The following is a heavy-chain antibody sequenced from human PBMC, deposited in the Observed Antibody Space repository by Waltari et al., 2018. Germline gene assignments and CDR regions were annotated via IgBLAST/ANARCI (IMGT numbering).Heavy chain of an antibody. V-gene: IGHV4-61*10. D-gene: IGHD1-26*01. CDR2: IQNSWRI. Sequence: GKGLELIGYIQNSWRIIYNPSLKSRITISVDTSINQFSLKLTSVTAADTAVYYCARGTAGYDINSSGLLGSTWFDPWGQGTLVIVSS. CDR3: ARGTAGYDINSSGLLGSTWFDP. J-gene: IGHJ5*02.